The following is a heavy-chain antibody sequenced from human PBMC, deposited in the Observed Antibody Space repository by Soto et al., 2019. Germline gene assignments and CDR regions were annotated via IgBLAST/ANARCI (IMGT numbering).Heavy chain of an antibody. Sequence: QVQLVQSGAEVKKPGSSVKVSCKASGGTFSSETITLVRQAPGQGLEWMGGIIPITDTANYAQNFRGRVTMTADESTSTVYMELSSLRSEDTAVYYCATLVPAPLKLFPRLGWFDPWGQGTLVTVSS. J-gene: IGHJ5*02. CDR3: ATLVPAPLKLFPRLGWFDP. D-gene: IGHD2-2*01. V-gene: IGHV1-69*01. CDR1: GGTFSSET. CDR2: IIPITDTA.